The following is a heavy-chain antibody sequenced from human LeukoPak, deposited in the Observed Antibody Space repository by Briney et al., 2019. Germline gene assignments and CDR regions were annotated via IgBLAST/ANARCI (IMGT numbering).Heavy chain of an antibody. J-gene: IGHJ4*02. CDR1: GYTFTGYY. V-gene: IGHV1-2*02. CDR2: INPNSGGT. Sequence: ASVKVSCKASGYTFTGYYMRWVRQAPGQGLEWMGWINPNSGGTNYAQKSQGRVTMTRDTSISTAYMELSRLRSDDTAVYYCARDLDDYAWGSYRYTGSLDYWGQGTLVTVSS. D-gene: IGHD3-16*02. CDR3: ARDLDDYAWGSYRYTGSLDY.